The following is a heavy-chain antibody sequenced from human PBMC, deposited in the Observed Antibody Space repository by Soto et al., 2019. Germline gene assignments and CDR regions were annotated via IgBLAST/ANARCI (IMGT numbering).Heavy chain of an antibody. D-gene: IGHD6-13*01. CDR3: ARIGTLGTSTGFDP. CDR2: MNPGSGDT. V-gene: IGHV1-8*01. J-gene: IGHJ5*02. Sequence: QQAIGQGLEWMGWMNPGSGDTGYAQKFQGRVTMTRDISIATAYMELSSLRSDDTALYYCARIGTLGTSTGFDPWGQGTLVTVFS.